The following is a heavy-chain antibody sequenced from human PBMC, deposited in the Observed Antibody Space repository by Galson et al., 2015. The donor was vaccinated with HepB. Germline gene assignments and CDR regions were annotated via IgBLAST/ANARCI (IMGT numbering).Heavy chain of an antibody. D-gene: IGHD6-13*01. CDR3: ARSYSSSWYPHDFQH. V-gene: IGHV3-30*04. CDR2: ISYDGSNK. CDR1: GFTFSSYA. J-gene: IGHJ1*01. Sequence: SLRLSCAASGFTFSSYAMHWVRQAPGKGLEWVAVISYDGSNKYYADSVKGRFTISRDNSKNTLYLQMNSLRAEDTAVYYCARSYSSSWYPHDFQHWGQGTLVTVSS.